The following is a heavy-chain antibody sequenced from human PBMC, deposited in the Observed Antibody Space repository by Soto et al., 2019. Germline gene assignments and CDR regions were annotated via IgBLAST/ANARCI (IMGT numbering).Heavy chain of an antibody. CDR3: AREKTTIGDFDS. CDR1: GGSISSYY. Sequence: SETLSLTCTVSGGSISSYYWSWIRQPPGKGLEWIGFIYYSGSTNYNPSLKSRVTISVDTSKNQFSLKLSSVTAADTAVYYCAREKTTIGDFDSWGQGTLVTVSS. V-gene: IGHV4-59*01. J-gene: IGHJ4*02. CDR2: IYYSGST. D-gene: IGHD1-7*01.